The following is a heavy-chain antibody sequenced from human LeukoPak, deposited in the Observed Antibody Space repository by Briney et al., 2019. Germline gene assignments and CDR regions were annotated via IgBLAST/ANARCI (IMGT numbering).Heavy chain of an antibody. V-gene: IGHV3-7*01. D-gene: IGHD2-8*02. CDR1: GFTFNEYW. Sequence: GGSLRLSCAASGFTFNEYWMAWVRQAPGKGLEWVANIRQDGSTKYYVDSVKGRFTISRDNAEKSLYLQINGLRAEDTAVYYCATDPPWSADAFDIWGQGTMVTVSS. J-gene: IGHJ3*02. CDR3: ATDPPWSADAFDI. CDR2: IRQDGSTK.